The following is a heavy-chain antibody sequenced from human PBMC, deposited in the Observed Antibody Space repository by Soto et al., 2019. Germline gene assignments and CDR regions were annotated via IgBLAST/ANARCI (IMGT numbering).Heavy chain of an antibody. CDR1: GGTFSSYT. CDR3: ARDQAPITIFGVVPNWFDP. J-gene: IGHJ5*02. V-gene: IGHV1-69*04. D-gene: IGHD3-3*01. CDR2: IIPILGIA. Sequence: ASVKVSCKASGGTFSSYTISWVRQAPGQGLEWMGRIIPILGIANYAQKFQGRVTIIADKSTSTAYMELSSLRSEDTAVYYCARDQAPITIFGVVPNWFDPWGQGTLVTVSS.